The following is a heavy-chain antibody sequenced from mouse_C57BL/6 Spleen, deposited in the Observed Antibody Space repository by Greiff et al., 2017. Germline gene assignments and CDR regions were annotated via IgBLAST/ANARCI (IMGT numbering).Heavy chain of an antibody. CDR1: GYSFTDYN. CDR3: AREGITTVVEYAMDY. D-gene: IGHD1-1*01. CDR2: INTNYGTT. J-gene: IGHJ4*01. V-gene: IGHV1-39*01. Sequence: VQLQQSGPELVKPGASVKISCKASGYSFTDYNMNWVKQSNGKSLEWIGVINTNYGTTSYNQKFKGKATLTVDQSSSTAYMQRNSLTSEDSAVYYCAREGITTVVEYAMDYWGQGTSVTVSS.